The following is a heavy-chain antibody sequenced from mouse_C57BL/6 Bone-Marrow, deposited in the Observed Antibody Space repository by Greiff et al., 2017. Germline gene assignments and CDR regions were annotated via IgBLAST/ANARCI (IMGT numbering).Heavy chain of an antibody. CDR3: ARVPPDDYEEGGYAMDY. CDR1: GFTFSSYA. CDR2: ISDGGSYT. Sequence: DVMLVESGGGLVKPGGSLKLSCAASGFTFSSYAMSWVRQTPEKRLEWVATISDGGSYTYYPDNVKGRFTISRDNAKNNLYLQMSHLKSEDTAMYYCARVPPDDYEEGGYAMDYWGQGTSVTVSS. D-gene: IGHD2-4*01. V-gene: IGHV5-4*03. J-gene: IGHJ4*01.